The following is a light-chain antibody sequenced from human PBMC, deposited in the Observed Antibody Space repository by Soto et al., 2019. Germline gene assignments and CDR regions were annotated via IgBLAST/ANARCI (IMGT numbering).Light chain of an antibody. J-gene: IGLJ1*01. CDR3: SSYTSSSSTLYV. V-gene: IGLV2-14*03. Sequence: QSVLTQPASVSGSPGQSITISCTGTSSDVGGYNFVSWYQHHPGNAPKLVIYDVSNRPSGVSNRFSGSKSGNTASLTISGLQAEDEADYFCSSYTSSSSTLYVFGTGTKVTVL. CDR2: DVS. CDR1: SSDVGGYNF.